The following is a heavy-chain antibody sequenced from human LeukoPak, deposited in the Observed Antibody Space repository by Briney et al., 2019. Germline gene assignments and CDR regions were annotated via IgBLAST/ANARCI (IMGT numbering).Heavy chain of an antibody. Sequence: GGPLRLSCAASGFTFSSDWMTWVRQTPGKGLEWVANIRMDGGEQYYMDSVEGRFTISRDNAKNSLYLQMYSLRPEDTAVYYCARDKGYNSAYWGRGTLVTVSS. J-gene: IGHJ4*02. CDR3: ARDKGYNSAY. D-gene: IGHD5-24*01. CDR2: IRMDGGEQ. CDR1: GFTFSSDW. V-gene: IGHV3-7*01.